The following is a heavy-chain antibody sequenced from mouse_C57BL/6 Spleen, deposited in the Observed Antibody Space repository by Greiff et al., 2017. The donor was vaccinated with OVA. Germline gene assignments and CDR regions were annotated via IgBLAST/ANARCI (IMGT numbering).Heavy chain of an antibody. J-gene: IGHJ3*01. CDR1: GYSITSGYD. Sequence: EVKLMESGPGMVKPSQSLSLTCTVTGYSITSGYDWHWIRHFPGNKLEWMGYISYSGSTNYNPSLKSRISITHDTSKNHFFLKLNSVTTEDTATYYCARGGSSYAWFAYWGQGTLVTVSA. CDR3: ARGGSSYAWFAY. V-gene: IGHV3-1*01. CDR2: ISYSGST. D-gene: IGHD1-1*01.